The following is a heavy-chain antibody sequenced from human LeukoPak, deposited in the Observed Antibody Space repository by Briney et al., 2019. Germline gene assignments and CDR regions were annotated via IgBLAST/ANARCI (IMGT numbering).Heavy chain of an antibody. Sequence: ASVKVSCKASGYTLTSYYVHWVRQAPGQGLEWMGLINPSGGSTSYAQKFQGRVTMTRDTSTSTVYMELSSLRSEDTAVYYCAVTTVTAYDYWGQGTLVTVSS. J-gene: IGHJ4*02. CDR2: INPSGGST. D-gene: IGHD4-17*01. CDR1: GYTLTSYY. V-gene: IGHV1-46*01. CDR3: AVTTVTAYDY.